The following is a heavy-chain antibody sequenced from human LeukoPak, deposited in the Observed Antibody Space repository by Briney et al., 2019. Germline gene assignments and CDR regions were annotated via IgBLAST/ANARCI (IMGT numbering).Heavy chain of an antibody. V-gene: IGHV3-30*18. CDR3: AKDSGYDILTGYNDY. D-gene: IGHD3-9*01. CDR2: ISYDGSNK. CDR1: GFTFSSYG. Sequence: GGSLRLSCAASGFTFSSYGMHWVRQAPGKGLEWVAVISYDGSNKYYADSVKGRFTISRDNSKNTLYLQMNSLRAEDTAVYYCAKDSGYDILTGYNDYWGQGTLVTVSS. J-gene: IGHJ4*02.